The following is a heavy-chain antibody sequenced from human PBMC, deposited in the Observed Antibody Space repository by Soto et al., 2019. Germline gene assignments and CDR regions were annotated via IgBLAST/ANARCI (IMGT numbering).Heavy chain of an antibody. CDR1: GFTFSSYG. CDR3: ASHGYDTSGYYFDY. Sequence: GGSLRLSCAASGFTFSSYGMHWVRQAPGKGLEWVAVIWYDGSNKYYADSVKGRFTISRDNSKNTLYLQMNSLRAEDTAVYYCASHGYDTSGYYFDYWGQGTLVTVSS. CDR2: IWYDGSNK. D-gene: IGHD3-22*01. V-gene: IGHV3-33*01. J-gene: IGHJ4*02.